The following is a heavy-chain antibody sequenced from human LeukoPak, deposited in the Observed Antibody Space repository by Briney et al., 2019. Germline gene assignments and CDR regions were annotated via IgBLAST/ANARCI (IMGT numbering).Heavy chain of an antibody. CDR3: AISGNYFSRDAFDI. CDR2: INHSGST. J-gene: IGHJ3*02. CDR1: GGSFSGYY. D-gene: IGHD1-26*01. V-gene: IGHV4-34*01. Sequence: ASETLSITCAVYGGSFSGYYWSWIRQPPGKGLEWIGEINHSGSTNYNPSLKSRVTISGDTSKHHFSLELRSVTAADTAVYYCAISGNYFSRDAFDIWGQGTMVTVSS.